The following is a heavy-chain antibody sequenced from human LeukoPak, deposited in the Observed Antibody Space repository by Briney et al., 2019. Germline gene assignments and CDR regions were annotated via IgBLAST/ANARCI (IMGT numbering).Heavy chain of an antibody. CDR3: AKDRDGADRIIL. CDR2: LNPNTGHA. J-gene: IGHJ4*02. CDR1: AYGFTGYH. Sequence: ASVKVSCKVVAYGFTGYHIHWVRLAPGQGPEWMGRLNPNTGHAVYAFRFQGRVTITRDTSSSTAYMEVTRLTSDDTALYYCAKDRDGADRIILWGQGTLVTVSS. V-gene: IGHV1-2*06. D-gene: IGHD5-24*01.